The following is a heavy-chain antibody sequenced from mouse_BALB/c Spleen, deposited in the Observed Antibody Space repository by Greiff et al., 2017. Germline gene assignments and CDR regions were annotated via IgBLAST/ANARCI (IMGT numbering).Heavy chain of an antibody. CDR3: ARDGYYDTDAMDY. CDR2: IWAGGST. Sequence: VQLKESGPGLVAPSQSLSITCTVSGFSLTSYGVHWVRQPPGKGLEWLGVIWAGGSTNYNSALMSRLSISKDNSKSQVFLKMNSLQTDDTAMYYCARDGYYDTDAMDYWGQGTSVTVSS. J-gene: IGHJ4*01. CDR1: GFSLTSYG. D-gene: IGHD2-3*01. V-gene: IGHV2-9*02.